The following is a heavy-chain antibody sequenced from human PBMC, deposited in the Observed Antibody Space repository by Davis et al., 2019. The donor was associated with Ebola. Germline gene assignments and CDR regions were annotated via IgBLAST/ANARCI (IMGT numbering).Heavy chain of an antibody. CDR3: ARGGYSNHNYYFDY. V-gene: IGHV1-69*05. J-gene: IGHJ4*02. CDR1: GGTFSSYA. CDR2: IIPIFGTA. D-gene: IGHD4-11*01. Sequence: SVKVSCKASGGTFSSYAISWVRQAPGQGLEWMGGIIPIFGTANYAQKFQGRVTMTRDTSTSTVYMELSSLRSEDTAVYYCARGGYSNHNYYFDYWGQGTLVTVSS.